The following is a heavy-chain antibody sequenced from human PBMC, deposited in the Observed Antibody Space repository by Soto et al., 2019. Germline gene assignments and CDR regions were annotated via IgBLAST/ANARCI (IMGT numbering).Heavy chain of an antibody. D-gene: IGHD4-17*01. CDR3: ARGPDYEGYFDY. J-gene: IGHJ4*02. CDR2: ISAYNGNT. V-gene: IGHV1-18*01. Sequence: ASVKVSCKASGYTFTSYGISWVRQAPGQGLEWMGWISAYNGNTNYAQTFQGRVTITADESMTTAYMELSGLRSEDTAVYYCARGPDYEGYFDYWGRGTLVTVSS. CDR1: GYTFTSYG.